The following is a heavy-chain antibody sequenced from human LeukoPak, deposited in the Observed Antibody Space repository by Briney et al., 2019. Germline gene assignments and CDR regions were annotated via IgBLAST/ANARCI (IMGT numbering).Heavy chain of an antibody. V-gene: IGHV4-34*01. D-gene: IGHD3-16*02. CDR1: GGCFSGYY. CDR2: INHSGST. CDR3: ARAPINYDYIWGSYRQPTYFDY. Sequence: SETLSLTCAVYGGCFSGYYWSWIRQPPGKGLEWIGEINHSGSTNYNPSLKSRVTISVDTSKNQFSLKLSSVTAADTAVYYCARAPINYDYIWGSYRQPTYFDYWGQGTLVTVSS. J-gene: IGHJ4*02.